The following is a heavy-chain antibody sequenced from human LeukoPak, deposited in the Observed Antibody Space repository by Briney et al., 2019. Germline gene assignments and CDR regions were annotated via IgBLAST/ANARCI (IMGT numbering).Heavy chain of an antibody. CDR2: ISGSGGST. CDR3: AKEGWVTYYYGSSKWFDY. D-gene: IGHD3-10*01. Sequence: GGSLRLSCAASGFTFSSYAMRWVRQAPGKGLEWVSGISGSGGSTYYADSVKGRFTISRDSSMNTLYLQMNSLRAEDTGVHYCAKEGWVTYYYGSSKWFDYWGQGTLVTVSS. V-gene: IGHV3-23*01. CDR1: GFTFSSYA. J-gene: IGHJ4*02.